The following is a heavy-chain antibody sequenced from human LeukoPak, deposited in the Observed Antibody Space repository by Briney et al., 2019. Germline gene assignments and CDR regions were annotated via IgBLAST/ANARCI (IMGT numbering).Heavy chain of an antibody. D-gene: IGHD2-2*01. CDR3: ARGAVVVPAALAY. Sequence: GGSLSLSCAASGFSVSNYYMSWVRQAPGKGLEWVSVIYSGGNTYYTDSVKGRFTISRDNPKNTVFLQMGSLRGEDTAVYYCARGAVVVPAALAYWGQGTLVTVSS. CDR1: GFSVSNYY. V-gene: IGHV3-53*01. J-gene: IGHJ4*02. CDR2: IYSGGNT.